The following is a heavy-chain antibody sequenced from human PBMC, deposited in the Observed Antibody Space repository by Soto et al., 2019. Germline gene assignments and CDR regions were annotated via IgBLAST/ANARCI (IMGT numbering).Heavy chain of an antibody. Sequence: QVQLQESGPGLVKPSETLSLTCTVSSGSISSYYWSWIRQPPGKGLEWIGYIYYSGSTNYNPSLKSRVTISVDTSKNQFSLKLSSVTAADTAVYYCARVKPPTISDAFDIWGQGTMVTVSS. CDR3: ARVKPPTISDAFDI. J-gene: IGHJ3*02. CDR2: IYYSGST. D-gene: IGHD3-9*01. CDR1: SGSISSYY. V-gene: IGHV4-59*01.